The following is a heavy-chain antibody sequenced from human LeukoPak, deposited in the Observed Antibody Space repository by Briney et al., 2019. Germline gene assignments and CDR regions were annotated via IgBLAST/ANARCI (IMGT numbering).Heavy chain of an antibody. D-gene: IGHD3-16*01. CDR3: ARVPRYVWGSYNDY. V-gene: IGHV3-53*01. J-gene: IGHJ4*02. Sequence: GGSLRLSCAASGFTVSSNYMSLVRQAPAKGLEWVSVIYSGGSTYYADSVKGRFTISRDNSKNTLYLQMNSLRAEDTAVYYCARVPRYVWGSYNDYWGQGTLVTVSS. CDR2: IYSGGST. CDR1: GFTVSSNY.